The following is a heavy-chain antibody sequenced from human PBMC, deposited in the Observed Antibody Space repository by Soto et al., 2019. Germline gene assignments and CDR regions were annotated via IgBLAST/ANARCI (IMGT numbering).Heavy chain of an antibody. D-gene: IGHD6-6*01. CDR3: ARASSSSSAADY. Sequence: QVQLQESGPGLVKPSQTLSLTCSVSGESISSGGYYWRWIRHHPGKGLEWIGYIYDSESAYYNPSLKRRVTMSIDTSKNHFAMRLSSVTAADTAVYYCARASSSSSAADYWGQGTLATVSS. J-gene: IGHJ4*02. CDR2: IYDSESA. V-gene: IGHV4-31*03. CDR1: GESISSGGYY.